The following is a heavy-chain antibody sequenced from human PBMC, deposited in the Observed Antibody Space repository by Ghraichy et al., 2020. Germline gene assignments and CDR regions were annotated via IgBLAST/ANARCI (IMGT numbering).Heavy chain of an antibody. J-gene: IGHJ6*02. CDR3: ARDKRGDAFLEWLSHGMDV. CDR1: GGSVSSGSYY. V-gene: IGHV4-61*01. CDR2: IYYSGST. D-gene: IGHD3-3*01. Sequence: SETLSLTCTVSGGSVSSGSYYWSWIRQPPGKGLEWIGYIYYSGSTNYNPTLKSRVTISVDTSKNQFSLKVSSVTAADTAVYYCARDKRGDAFLEWLSHGMDVWGQGTTVPGSS.